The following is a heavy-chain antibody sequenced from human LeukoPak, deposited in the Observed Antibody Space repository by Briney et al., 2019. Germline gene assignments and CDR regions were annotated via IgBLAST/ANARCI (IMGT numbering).Heavy chain of an antibody. CDR3: ARDFAPDPYHY. Sequence: SETLSLTCIVSGASIISYYWTWIRQPAGKGLEWIGRISGSGRTDYNPSLKSRVTMSLDTSKNQFSLKLYSVTAADTAVYYCARDFAPDPYHYWGQGTLITVS. V-gene: IGHV4-4*07. CDR1: GASIISYY. J-gene: IGHJ4*02. CDR2: ISGSGRT.